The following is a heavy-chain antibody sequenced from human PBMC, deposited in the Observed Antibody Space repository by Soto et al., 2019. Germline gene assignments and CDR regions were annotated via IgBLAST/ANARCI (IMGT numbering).Heavy chain of an antibody. CDR3: ARQPGGYFAMDV. CDR2: INPGESNI. Sequence: PGESLKISCQGSGYSVTNYLIGWVRQMPGNGLEWMGIINPGESNIRYSPSFQGQVTISADKSISTAYLQWSSLKASDTGIYYCARQPGGYFAMDVWGQGTTVTVSS. J-gene: IGHJ6*02. V-gene: IGHV5-51*01. D-gene: IGHD2-15*01. CDR1: GYSVTNYL.